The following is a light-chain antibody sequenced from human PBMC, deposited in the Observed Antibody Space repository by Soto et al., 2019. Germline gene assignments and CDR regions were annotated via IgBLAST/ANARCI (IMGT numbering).Light chain of an antibody. V-gene: IGKV1-39*01. CDR2: AAS. CDR3: QQSYSNLGT. CDR1: HSISSY. Sequence: DIQMTQSPSSLSASIGDRVTITCRASHSISSYLSWYQQKPGKAPKLLIYAASSLQSGVPSRFSGSGSGTDFTLTINNLQPEDFATYYCQQSYSNLGTFGLGTK. J-gene: IGKJ2*01.